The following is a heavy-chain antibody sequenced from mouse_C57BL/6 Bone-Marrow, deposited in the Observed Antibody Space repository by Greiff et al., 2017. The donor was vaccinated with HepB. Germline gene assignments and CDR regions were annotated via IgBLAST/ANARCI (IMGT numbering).Heavy chain of an antibody. CDR3: ASPGSIWAWFAY. V-gene: IGHV7-3*01. Sequence: EVKLVESGGGLVQPGGSLSFSCAASGFTFTDYYMSWVRQPPGKALEWLGFIRNKANGNTTEYSASVKGRFTISIDNSQSILYLQMTALRAEDIAAYYCASPGSIWAWFAYWGQGTLVTVSA. CDR2: IRNKANGNTT. J-gene: IGHJ3*01. CDR1: GFTFTDYY. D-gene: IGHD1-1*01.